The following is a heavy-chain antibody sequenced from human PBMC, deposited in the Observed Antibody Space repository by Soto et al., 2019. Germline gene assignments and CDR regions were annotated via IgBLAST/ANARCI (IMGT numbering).Heavy chain of an antibody. J-gene: IGHJ4*02. CDR1: GFTFSSYG. V-gene: IGHV3-30*18. CDR2: ISFDGTNE. CDR3: AKDEKAYRAYSGSYWPDY. Sequence: GGSLRLSCAASGFTFSSYGMHWVRQAPGKGLEWVAVISFDGTNEDHADSVKGRFTISRDNSKNTLYLQMNSLRAEDTAVYYCAKDEKAYRAYSGSYWPDYWGQGTLVTVSS. D-gene: IGHD1-26*01.